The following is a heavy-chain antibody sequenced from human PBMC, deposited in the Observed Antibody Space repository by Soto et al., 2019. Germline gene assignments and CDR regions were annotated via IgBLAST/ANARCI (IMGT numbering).Heavy chain of an antibody. Sequence: EVQLVESGGGLVQPGRSLRLSCAASGFTFDDYAMHWVRQAPGKGLEWVSGISWNSGSIGYADSVKGRFTISRDNAKNSLYLQMNSLRAEDTALYYCAKGRGLQHWGQGTLVTVSS. D-gene: IGHD3-10*01. CDR2: ISWNSGSI. J-gene: IGHJ1*01. CDR1: GFTFDDYA. V-gene: IGHV3-9*01. CDR3: AKGRGLQH.